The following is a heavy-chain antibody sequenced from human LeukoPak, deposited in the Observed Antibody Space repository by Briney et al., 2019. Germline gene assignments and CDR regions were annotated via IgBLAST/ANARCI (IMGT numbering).Heavy chain of an antibody. J-gene: IGHJ3*02. D-gene: IGHD3-10*01. V-gene: IGHV3-74*01. Sequence: GGSLRLSCAASGFTFSSYWMHWVRQAPGKGLVWVSRINSDGSSTSYADSVKGRFTISRDNAKNTLHLQMNSLRAEDTAVYYCARVRYYGSGSYRNTHAFDTWGQGTMVTVSS. CDR3: ARVRYYGSGSYRNTHAFDT. CDR2: INSDGSST. CDR1: GFTFSSYW.